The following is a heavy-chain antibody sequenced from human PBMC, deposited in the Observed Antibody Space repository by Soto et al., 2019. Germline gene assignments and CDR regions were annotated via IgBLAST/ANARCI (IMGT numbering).Heavy chain of an antibody. D-gene: IGHD2-15*01. V-gene: IGHV3-53*01. Sequence: PGGSLRLSCAASGFTVSSNYMSWVRQAPGKGLEWVSVIYSRGTTYYADSVKGRFTISRDNSKNTLYLQMNSLRAEDTAVYYCARVEYCSGGSCFYWYFDLWGRGTLVTVSS. CDR2: IYSRGTT. J-gene: IGHJ2*01. CDR1: GFTVSSNY. CDR3: ARVEYCSGGSCFYWYFDL.